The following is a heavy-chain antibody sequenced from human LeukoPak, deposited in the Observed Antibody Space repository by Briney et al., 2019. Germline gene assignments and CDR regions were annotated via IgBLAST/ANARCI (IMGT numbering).Heavy chain of an antibody. CDR2: ISGTGGST. V-gene: IGHV3-23*01. CDR1: GFTFSSYG. J-gene: IGHJ4*02. CDR3: ARDRSGSYFALDY. D-gene: IGHD1-26*01. Sequence: GGTLGLSCAASGFTFSSYGMSWVRQAPGKGREWVSAISGTGGSTYYADSVKGRFTISSDNSKNTVYLQINSLRAEDTALYYCARDRSGSYFALDYWGQGTLVTVSS.